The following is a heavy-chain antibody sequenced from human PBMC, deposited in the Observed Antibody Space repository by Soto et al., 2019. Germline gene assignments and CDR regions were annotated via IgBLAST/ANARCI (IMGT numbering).Heavy chain of an antibody. CDR2: ISSSSSTI. D-gene: IGHD6-13*01. V-gene: IGHV3-48*02. CDR1: GFTFTSYS. Sequence: GGSLRLSXAASGFTFTSYSMNWVRQAPGKGLEWVSYISSSSSTIYYADSVKGRFTISRDNAKNSLYLQMNSLRDEDTAVYYCASRAHIAAALGAFDIWGQGTMVTVSS. CDR3: ASRAHIAAALGAFDI. J-gene: IGHJ3*02.